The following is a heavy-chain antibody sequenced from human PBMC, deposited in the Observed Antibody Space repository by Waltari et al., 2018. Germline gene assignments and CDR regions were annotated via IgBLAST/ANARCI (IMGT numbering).Heavy chain of an antibody. Sequence: VQLQESGPGLVKTSETLSLTCSVSGYSITTGYYWAWIRQPPGKGLEWIGSIFYTGTTYYNPSLKSRVSLSLNTSKNQFSLNLNSVTATDTAIYYCAGTPALPLNCFDPWGQGTLVTVSS. CDR1: GYSITTGYY. J-gene: IGHJ5*02. CDR2: IFYTGTT. V-gene: IGHV4-38-2*01. CDR3: AGTPALPLNCFDP.